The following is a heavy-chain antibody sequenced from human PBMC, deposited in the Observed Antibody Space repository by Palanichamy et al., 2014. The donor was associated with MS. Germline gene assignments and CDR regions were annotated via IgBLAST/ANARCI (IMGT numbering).Heavy chain of an antibody. CDR3: AKDLVTGWQGDFFDY. CDR2: ISGSGGST. J-gene: IGHJ4*02. D-gene: IGHD6-19*01. V-gene: IGHV3-23*01. Sequence: EVQLLESGGGLVQPGGIPETLLCSLWIHLYQLCHELGPPGLQGRGLEWVSAISGSGGSTYYADSVEGRFTISRDNSKNTLYLQMNSLRAEDTAVYYCAKDLVTGWQGDFFDYWGQGTLVTVSS. CDR1: IHLYQLC.